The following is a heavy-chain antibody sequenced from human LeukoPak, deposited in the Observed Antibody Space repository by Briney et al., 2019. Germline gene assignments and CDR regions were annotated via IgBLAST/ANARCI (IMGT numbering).Heavy chain of an antibody. Sequence: PSETLSLTCTVSGYSITSAYYWGWIRQPPGKGLEWIGEINHSGSTNYNPSLKSRVTISVDTSKNQFSLKLSSVTAADTAVYYCARRGDQPEYYYYYYMDVWGKGTTVTISS. CDR2: INHSGST. V-gene: IGHV4-38-2*02. D-gene: IGHD2-2*01. J-gene: IGHJ6*03. CDR3: ARRGDQPEYYYYYYMDV. CDR1: GYSITSAYY.